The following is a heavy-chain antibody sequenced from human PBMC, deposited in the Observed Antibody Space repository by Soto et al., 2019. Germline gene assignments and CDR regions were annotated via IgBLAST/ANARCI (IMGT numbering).Heavy chain of an antibody. CDR2: MNPNSSNT. J-gene: IGHJ5*02. V-gene: IGHV1-8*01. Sequence: QGQLVESGAEVKKPGATVKVSCKTSEYTFTSYDINWVRQATGQVLEWMGWMNPNSSNTGYAQKFQGRLTMTRNTTISKAYMELTSLRSEDTAVYYCARVRAGGGNSGRWFDPWGQGTLFTVSS. CDR1: EYTFTSYD. D-gene: IGHD2-21*02. CDR3: ARVRAGGGNSGRWFDP.